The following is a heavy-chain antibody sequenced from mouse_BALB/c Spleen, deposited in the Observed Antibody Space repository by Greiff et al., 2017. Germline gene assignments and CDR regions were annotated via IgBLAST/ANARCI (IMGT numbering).Heavy chain of an antibody. Sequence: QVQLQQPGAELVKPGASVKMSCKASGYTFTSYNMHWVKQTPGQGLEWIGAIYPGNGDTSYNQKFKGKATLTADKSSSTAYMQLSSLTSEDSAVYYCGERGNYQGLNYWGQGTTLTVSS. CDR2: IYPGNGDT. CDR1: GYTFTSYN. J-gene: IGHJ2*01. CDR3: GERGNYQGLNY. D-gene: IGHD2-1*01. V-gene: IGHV1-12*01.